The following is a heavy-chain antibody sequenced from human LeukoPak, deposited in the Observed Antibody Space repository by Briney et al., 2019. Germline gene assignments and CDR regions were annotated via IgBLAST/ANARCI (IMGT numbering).Heavy chain of an antibody. D-gene: IGHD5-24*01. V-gene: IGHV3-48*03. CDR3: AKDDGWLQYNY. CDR1: GFTFGSFE. J-gene: IGHJ4*02. CDR2: INSRGSTM. Sequence: GGSLRLSCAASGFTFGSFEMNWVRQAPGKGLEWLSYINSRGSTMYYADSVKGRFTISRDNSKNTVYLQMNSLRAEDTAVYYCAKDDGWLQYNYWGQGTLVTVSS.